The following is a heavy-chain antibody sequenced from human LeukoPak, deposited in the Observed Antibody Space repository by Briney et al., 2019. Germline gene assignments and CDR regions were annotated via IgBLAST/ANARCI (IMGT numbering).Heavy chain of an antibody. D-gene: IGHD3-9*01. J-gene: IGHJ4*02. Sequence: GGSLRLSCAASGFTFSSYWMSWVRQAPGKGLEWVANIKQDGSEKYYVDSVKGRFTISRDNAKNSLYLQMNSLRAEDTAVYYCARVLARKLRYFVDSRAFDYWGQGTLVTVSS. CDR1: GFTFSSYW. V-gene: IGHV3-7*01. CDR3: ARVLARKLRYFVDSRAFDY. CDR2: IKQDGSEK.